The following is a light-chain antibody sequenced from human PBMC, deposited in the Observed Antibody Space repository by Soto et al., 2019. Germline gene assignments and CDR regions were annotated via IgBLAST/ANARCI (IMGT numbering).Light chain of an antibody. CDR1: QSISSW. CDR2: KAY. V-gene: IGKV1-5*03. J-gene: IGKJ4*01. CDR3: QQYNSNPLT. Sequence: DIQMTQSPSTLSASVGDRVTITCRASQSISSWLAWYQQKPGKVPKLLIYKAYSLESGVPSRFSGSGSATEFTLTISSLQPDDFATYYCQQYNSNPLTFGGWTKVEIK.